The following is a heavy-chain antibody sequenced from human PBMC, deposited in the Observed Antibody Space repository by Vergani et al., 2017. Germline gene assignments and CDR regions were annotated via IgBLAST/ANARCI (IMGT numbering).Heavy chain of an antibody. CDR2: ISSSSSTI. J-gene: IGHJ3*02. CDR1: GFTFSSYS. Sequence: EVQLVESGGGLVQPGGSLRLSCAASGFTFSSYSMNWVRQAPGKGLEWVSYISSSSSTIYYADSVKGRFTISRDNAKNSLYLQMSSLSDEDTAVYYCARDLLVVKIGPDAFDIWGQGTMVTVSS. D-gene: IGHD3-22*01. V-gene: IGHV3-48*02. CDR3: ARDLLVVKIGPDAFDI.